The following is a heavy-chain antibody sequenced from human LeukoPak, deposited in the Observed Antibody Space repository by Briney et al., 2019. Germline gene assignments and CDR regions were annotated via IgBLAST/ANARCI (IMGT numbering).Heavy chain of an antibody. CDR1: GYTFTSYY. Sequence: ASVKVSRKASGYTFTSYYMHWVRQAPGQGLEWMGIINPSGGSTSYAQKFQGRVTMTRDMSTSTVYMELSSLRSEDTAVYYCARDQVYSSSSDYYFDYWGQGTLVTVSS. V-gene: IGHV1-46*01. CDR3: ARDQVYSSSSDYYFDY. CDR2: INPSGGST. D-gene: IGHD6-6*01. J-gene: IGHJ4*02.